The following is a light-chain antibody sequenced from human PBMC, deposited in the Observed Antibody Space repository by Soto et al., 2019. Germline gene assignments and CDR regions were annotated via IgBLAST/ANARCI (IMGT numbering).Light chain of an antibody. Sequence: IVRTQSASSLSVSPGERATLSCRASQSVSSNLAWYQQKLGQAPRLLIYGASTRATGIPARFSGSGSGTEFTLTISSLLSEDFAVYYCQQYNNWPPWTFGQGTKVDIK. CDR2: GAS. J-gene: IGKJ1*01. V-gene: IGKV3-15*01. CDR3: QQYNNWPPWT. CDR1: QSVSSN.